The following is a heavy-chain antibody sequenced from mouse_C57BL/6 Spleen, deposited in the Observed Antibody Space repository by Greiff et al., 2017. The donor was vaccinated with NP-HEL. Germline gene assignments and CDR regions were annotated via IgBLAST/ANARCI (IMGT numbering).Heavy chain of an antibody. CDR1: GYTFTDYE. V-gene: IGHV1-15*01. J-gene: IGHJ2*01. D-gene: IGHD2-4*01. CDR2: IDPETGGT. Sequence: VQLQQSGAELVRPGASVTLSCKAWGYTFTDYEMHWVKQTPVHGLEWIGAIDPETGGTAYNQKFKGKAILTADKSSSTAYMELRSLTSEDSAVYYCTRGIYYDYDYFDYWGQGTTLTVSS. CDR3: TRGIYYDYDYFDY.